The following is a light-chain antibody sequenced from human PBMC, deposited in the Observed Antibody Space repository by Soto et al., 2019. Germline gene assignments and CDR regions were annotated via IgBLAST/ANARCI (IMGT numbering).Light chain of an antibody. Sequence: QSVLTQPPSASGTPGQRVTISCSGSSSNIGSNFVYWYQHLPGTAPKLLIYTNNHRPSGVPDRFSGSKSGTSASLAISGLQSEDEADYYCAAWDDSLNGWVFGGGTKVTVL. CDR1: SSNIGSNF. J-gene: IGLJ3*02. CDR2: TNN. V-gene: IGLV1-44*01. CDR3: AAWDDSLNGWV.